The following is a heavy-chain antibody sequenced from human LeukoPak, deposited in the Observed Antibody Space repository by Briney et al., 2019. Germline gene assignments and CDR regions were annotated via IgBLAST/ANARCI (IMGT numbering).Heavy chain of an antibody. CDR2: IYYSGST. CDR3: ARDRSGYSSSSDYGMDV. D-gene: IGHD6-13*01. V-gene: IGHV4-59*01. CDR1: GGSISSYY. J-gene: IGHJ6*02. Sequence: PSETLSLTCTVSGGSISSYYWSWIRQPPGKGLEWIGYIYYSGSTNYNPSLKSRVTISVDTSKNQFSLKLSSVTAADTAVYYCARDRSGYSSSSDYGMDVWGQGTTVTVSS.